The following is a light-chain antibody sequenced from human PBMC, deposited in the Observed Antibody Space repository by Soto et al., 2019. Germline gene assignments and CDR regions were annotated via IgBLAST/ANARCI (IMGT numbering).Light chain of an antibody. CDR2: GAS. Sequence: EIVLTQSPGTLSLSQGERATLSCRASQSVSSSYLAWYQQKPGQAPRLLIYGASSRATGIPDRFSGSGSGTDFTLTISRLEPEDFAVYYCQQYGSSPGTFGKGTKVEIK. V-gene: IGKV3-20*01. J-gene: IGKJ1*01. CDR3: QQYGSSPGT. CDR1: QSVSSSY.